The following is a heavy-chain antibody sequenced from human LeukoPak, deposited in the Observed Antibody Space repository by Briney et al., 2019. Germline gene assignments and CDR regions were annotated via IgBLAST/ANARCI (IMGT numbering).Heavy chain of an antibody. Sequence: GASVRVSCRASGYTFTSYDINWVRQATGQGLEWMGWMSPNSGNTGYAQKFQGRVTMTRDTSTSTVYMELSSLRSEDTAVYYCARLLSRIQLGRRTQGSYYGMDVWGQGTTVTVSS. J-gene: IGHJ6*02. CDR2: MSPNSGNT. V-gene: IGHV1-8*01. CDR3: ARLLSRIQLGRRTQGSYYGMDV. CDR1: GYTFTSYD. D-gene: IGHD1-1*01.